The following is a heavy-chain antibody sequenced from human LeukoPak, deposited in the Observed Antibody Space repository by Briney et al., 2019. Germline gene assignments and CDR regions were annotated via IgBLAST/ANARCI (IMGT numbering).Heavy chain of an antibody. CDR2: ISYDGSNK. CDR3: AKDAGGASFDY. Sequence: GGSLRLSCAASGFTFSSYGMHWVRQAPGKGLEWVAVISYDGSNKYYADSVKGRFTISRDNSKNTLYLQMNSLRAEDTAVYYCAKDAGGASFDYWGQGTLVTVSS. CDR1: GFTFSSYG. D-gene: IGHD3-16*01. V-gene: IGHV3-30*18. J-gene: IGHJ4*02.